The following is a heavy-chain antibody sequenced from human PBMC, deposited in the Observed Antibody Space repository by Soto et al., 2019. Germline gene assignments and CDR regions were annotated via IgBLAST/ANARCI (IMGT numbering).Heavy chain of an antibody. CDR1: GYTFTSYG. J-gene: IGHJ6*02. CDR2: ISAYNGNT. CDR3: ARDTSIAARPHYYYGMDV. V-gene: IGHV1-18*01. D-gene: IGHD6-6*01. Sequence: GASVKVSCKASGYTFTSYGISWVRQAPGQGLEWMGWISAYNGNTNYAQKLQGRVTMITDTSTSTAYMELRSLRSDDTAVYYCARDTSIAARPHYYYGMDVWGQGTTVTVSS.